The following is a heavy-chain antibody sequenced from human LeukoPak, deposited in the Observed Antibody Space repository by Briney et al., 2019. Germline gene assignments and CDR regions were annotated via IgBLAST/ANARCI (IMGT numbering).Heavy chain of an antibody. D-gene: IGHD6-19*01. J-gene: IGHJ4*02. CDR3: ARHPYSSGWYNFDY. CDR1: GYSFTNFW. CDR2: ISPGDSGI. V-gene: IGHV5-51*01. Sequence: GESLKISCKGSGYSFTNFWIGWVRQMPGKGLEWMGVISPGDSGIRYSPSFQGQVTISVDKSISAAYLQWSSLKASDSAMYYCARHPYSSGWYNFDYWGQGTLVTVSS.